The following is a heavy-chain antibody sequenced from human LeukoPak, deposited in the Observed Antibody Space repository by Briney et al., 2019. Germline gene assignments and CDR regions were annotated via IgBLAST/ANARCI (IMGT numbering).Heavy chain of an antibody. V-gene: IGHV3-7*01. CDR2: IKQDGSQK. CDR1: GFTFSNYW. D-gene: IGHD5-12*01. J-gene: IGHJ4*02. Sequence: GGSLRLSCAAPGFTFSNYWMYWVRQAPGQGLEWVANIKQDGSQKYYVDSVKGRFTISRDNAKNSLYLQLNSLRVEDMAVYYCARDADGGYSFAYWGQGTLVTVSS. CDR3: ARDADGGYSFAY.